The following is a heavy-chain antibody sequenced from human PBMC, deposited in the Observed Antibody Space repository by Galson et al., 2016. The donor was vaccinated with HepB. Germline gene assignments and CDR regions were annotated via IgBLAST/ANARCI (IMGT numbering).Heavy chain of an antibody. J-gene: IGHJ4*02. CDR3: AKSGRYYGVDHFDY. D-gene: IGHD4-17*01. V-gene: IGHV3-33*06. Sequence: SLRLSCAASGFTFSSYGMHWVRQAPGKGLEWVAVIWYDGSNKYYADSVKGRFTISRDNSKNTLYLQMNSLRAEDTAVYYCAKSGRYYGVDHFDYWGQGTLVTVSS. CDR2: IWYDGSNK. CDR1: GFTFSSYG.